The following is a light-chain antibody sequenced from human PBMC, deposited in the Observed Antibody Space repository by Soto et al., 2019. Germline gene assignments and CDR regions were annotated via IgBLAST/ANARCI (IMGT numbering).Light chain of an antibody. V-gene: IGLV2-8*01. CDR1: SSDVGRYNL. J-gene: IGLJ2*01. CDR2: EVN. Sequence: QSALTQPPSASGSPGQSVTISCTGTSSDVGRYNLVSWYQQFPGKAPKLMIYEVNKRPSGVPDRFSGSKSGNTASLTVSGLQAEDEADYYCISYAGTRNWGVFGGGTKLTVL. CDR3: ISYAGTRNWGV.